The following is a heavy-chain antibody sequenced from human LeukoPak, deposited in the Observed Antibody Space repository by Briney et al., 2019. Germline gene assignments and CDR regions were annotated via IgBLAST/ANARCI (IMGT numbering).Heavy chain of an antibody. J-gene: IGHJ5*02. V-gene: IGHV4-39*01. CDR1: DGSISSNNYY. CDR3: ARRGYCGSTSCYPFEP. CDR2: IYYSGST. D-gene: IGHD2-2*03. Sequence: WETLSLTCTVSDGSISSNNYYWGWIRPPPGKGLEWIGSIYYSGSTYYNPSLKSRVTISVDTSKNQFSLKLSSVTAADTAVYYCARRGYCGSTSCYPFEPWGQGALVTVSS.